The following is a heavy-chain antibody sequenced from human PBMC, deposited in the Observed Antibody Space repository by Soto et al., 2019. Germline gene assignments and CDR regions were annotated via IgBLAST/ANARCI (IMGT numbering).Heavy chain of an antibody. V-gene: IGHV3-33*08. Sequence: GGSLRLSCTASGLTFNDSAMTWVRQAPGKGLEWVAVIWYDGSNKYYADSVKGRFTISRDNSKNTLYLQMNSLRAEDTAVYYCARGSPILSWGQGTLVTVSS. CDR3: ARGSPILS. CDR2: IWYDGSNK. CDR1: GLTFNDSA. J-gene: IGHJ4*02. D-gene: IGHD2-15*01.